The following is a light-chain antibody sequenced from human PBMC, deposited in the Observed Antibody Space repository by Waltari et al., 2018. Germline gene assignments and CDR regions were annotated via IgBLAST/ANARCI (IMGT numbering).Light chain of an antibody. J-gene: IGKJ1*01. Sequence: MGLTQSPGTLSLSPGERATLSCRASQSVSSSYLAWYQQKPGQAPRLLIYGASSRATGIPDRFSGSGSGTDFTLTISRLEPEDFAVYYCQQYGSSRTFGQGTKVEFK. CDR3: QQYGSSRT. V-gene: IGKV3-20*01. CDR2: GAS. CDR1: QSVSSSY.